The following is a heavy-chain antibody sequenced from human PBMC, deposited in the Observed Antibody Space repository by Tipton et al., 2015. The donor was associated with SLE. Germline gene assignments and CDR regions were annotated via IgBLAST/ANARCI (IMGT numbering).Heavy chain of an antibody. CDR1: GYTFVNYD. Sequence: QLVQSGPEVKKPGASVRVSCEASGYTFVNYDINWVRQATGQGLEWMGWMNPNSGNTGYAQELQGRVTITTNTSISTSYMELTSLTSEDAAVYYCARGRMGTLTDAFDIWGQGTMVTVSS. CDR3: ARGRMGTLTDAFDI. D-gene: IGHD1-1*01. V-gene: IGHV1-8*01. CDR2: MNPNSGNT. J-gene: IGHJ3*02.